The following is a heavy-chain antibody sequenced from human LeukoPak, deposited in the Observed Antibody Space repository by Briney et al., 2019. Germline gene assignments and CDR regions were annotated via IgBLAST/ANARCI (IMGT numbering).Heavy chain of an antibody. Sequence: SVKVSCKASGGTFSSYTISWVRQAPGQGLEWMGRNIPILGIANYAQKFQGRVTITADKSTSTAYMELSSLRSEDTAVYYCARAPGIAAAGTSLGQGSLDPWGQGTLVTVSS. CDR1: GGTFSSYT. J-gene: IGHJ5*02. V-gene: IGHV1-69*02. D-gene: IGHD6-13*01. CDR3: ARAPGIAAAGTSLGQGSLDP. CDR2: NIPILGIA.